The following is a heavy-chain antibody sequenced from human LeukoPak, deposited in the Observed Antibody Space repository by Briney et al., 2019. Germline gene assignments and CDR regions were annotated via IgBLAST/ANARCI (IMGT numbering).Heavy chain of an antibody. CDR1: GGSFSGYY. CDR3: ARGASGSYDY. J-gene: IGHJ4*02. V-gene: IGHV4-59*01. D-gene: IGHD1-26*01. Sequence: SETLSLTCAVDGGSFSGYYWSWIRQPPGKGLEWIGYIYYSGSTNYNPSLKSRVTISVDTSKNQFSLKLSSVTAADTAVYYCARGASGSYDYWGQGTLVTVSS. CDR2: IYYSGST.